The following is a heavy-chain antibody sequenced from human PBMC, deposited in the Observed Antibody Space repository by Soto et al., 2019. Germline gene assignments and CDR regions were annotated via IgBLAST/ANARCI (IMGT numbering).Heavy chain of an antibody. CDR1: GYTFTSYG. CDR3: ARMGDVPYYYSGMDV. J-gene: IGHJ6*02. V-gene: IGHV1-18*01. D-gene: IGHD3-16*01. Sequence: QVQLVQSGAEVKKPGASVKVSCKASGYTFTSYGISWVRQAPGQGLEWMGWINGYNGNTNHAQKLQGRVTMSTDTSTSTAYMELWSLRSDDSAVYYCARMGDVPYYYSGMDVWGQGTTVTVAS. CDR2: INGYNGNT.